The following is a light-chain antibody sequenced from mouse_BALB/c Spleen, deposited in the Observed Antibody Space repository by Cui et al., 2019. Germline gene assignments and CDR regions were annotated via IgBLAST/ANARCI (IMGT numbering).Light chain of an antibody. Sequence: DIQMTQSPASLSASVGATVTITFRASENIYSYLAWYQQKQGKSPQLLVYNAKPLAEGVPSRFSGSGSGTQFSLKINSLQPEDFGSYYCQHHYGTPYTFGGGTKLEIK. CDR1: ENIYSY. CDR3: QHHYGTPYT. V-gene: IGKV12-44*01. J-gene: IGKJ2*01. CDR2: NAK.